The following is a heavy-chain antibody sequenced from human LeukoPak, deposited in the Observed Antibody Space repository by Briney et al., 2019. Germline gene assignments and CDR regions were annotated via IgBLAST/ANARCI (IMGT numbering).Heavy chain of an antibody. CDR3: AREGATYGDYRSYYFVY. CDR2: TYFDGSHK. Sequence: GGSLRLSCAASGFTFSSYGMHWVRQAPGKGLEWVAVTYFDGSHKYYADSVKGRFAISRDNSKNTLYLQMNSLRVEDTAFYYCAREGATYGDYRSYYFVYWGQGTLVTVSS. D-gene: IGHD4-17*01. CDR1: GFTFSSYG. V-gene: IGHV3-33*01. J-gene: IGHJ4*02.